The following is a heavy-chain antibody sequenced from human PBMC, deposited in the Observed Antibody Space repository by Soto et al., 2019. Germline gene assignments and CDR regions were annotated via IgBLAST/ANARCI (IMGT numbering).Heavy chain of an antibody. CDR2: ISPYTGNT. CDR3: VMVDNYVTPSPQDV. V-gene: IGHV1-18*01. Sequence: QVQLVQSGDEVKKPGASVKVSCKASGYIFVNYGIAWVRQAPGQGLEWMGWISPYTGNTHSATKIQGRLTMTTDTSTSTAYMDLGSLTSHDTAVYYCVMVDNYVTPSPQDVWGKGTTFPVSS. J-gene: IGHJ6*03. CDR1: GYIFVNYG. D-gene: IGHD3-16*01.